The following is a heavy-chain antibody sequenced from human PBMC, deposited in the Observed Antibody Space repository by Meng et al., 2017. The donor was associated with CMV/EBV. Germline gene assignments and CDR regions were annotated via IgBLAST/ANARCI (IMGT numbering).Heavy chain of an antibody. V-gene: IGHV3-30-3*01. J-gene: IGHJ4*02. Sequence: LSCAASGFPFSSYAMHWVRQAPGKGLEWVAVISYDGSNKYYADSVKGRFTISRDNSKNTLYLQMNSLRAEDTALYYCVRGWQQLAFDYWGQGTLVTVSS. D-gene: IGHD6-13*01. CDR3: VRGWQQLAFDY. CDR2: ISYDGSNK. CDR1: GFPFSSYA.